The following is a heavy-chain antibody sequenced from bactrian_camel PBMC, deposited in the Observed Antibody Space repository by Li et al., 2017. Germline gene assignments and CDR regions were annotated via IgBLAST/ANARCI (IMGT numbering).Heavy chain of an antibody. Sequence: QVQLVESGGGLVQPGGSLNLSCAAIGKTNVLNCMGWFRQAPGKEREGVAVITRIHGGTAYADSVKGRFAISQDNSKRTLYLQMNDLKPEDTGMFYCAADRCFPGWARSGEEVPYWGRGTQVTVS. CDR3: AADRCFPGWARSGEEVPY. J-gene: IGHJ4*01. D-gene: IGHD1*01. V-gene: IGHV3S53*01. CDR2: ITRIHGGT. CDR1: GKTNVLNC.